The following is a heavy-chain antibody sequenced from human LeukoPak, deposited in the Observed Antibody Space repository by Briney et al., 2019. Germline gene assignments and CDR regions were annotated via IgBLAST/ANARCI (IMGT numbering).Heavy chain of an antibody. CDR1: GYTFTSYG. J-gene: IGHJ4*02. Sequence: ASVKVSCKASGYTFTSYGISWVRQAPGQGLEWMGWISAYNGNTNYAQKLQGRVTMTTDTSTSTAYMELRSLRSDDTAVYYCARDIVAVPATGRAGDYWGQGTLVTVSS. CDR3: ARDIVAVPATGRAGDY. CDR2: ISAYNGNT. D-gene: IGHD2-2*01. V-gene: IGHV1-18*01.